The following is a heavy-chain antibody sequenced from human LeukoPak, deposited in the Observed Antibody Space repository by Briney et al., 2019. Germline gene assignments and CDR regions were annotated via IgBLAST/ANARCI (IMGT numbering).Heavy chain of an antibody. J-gene: IGHJ6*02. D-gene: IGHD6-6*01. CDR1: VGTSSIYA. CDR3: ASSSSESSGWIWGYYYGMDV. Sequence: SVKVSCKASVGTSSIYAISWVRQAPGQGLEWMGGIIPIFGTANYAQKCQGRVTITADESTSTAYMELSSLRSEDTAVYYCASSSSESSGWIWGYYYGMDVWGQGTTVTVSS. CDR2: IIPIFGTA. V-gene: IGHV1-69*13.